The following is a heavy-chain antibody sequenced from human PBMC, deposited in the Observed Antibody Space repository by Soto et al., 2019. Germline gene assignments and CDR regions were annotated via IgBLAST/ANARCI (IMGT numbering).Heavy chain of an antibody. Sequence: PGESLKISCKGSGYSFTSYWIGWVRQMPGKGLEWMGIIYPGDSDTRYSPSFQGQVTISADKSISTAYLQWSSLKASDTAMYYCARVPVEIATIKNSSYYGMHVWGQGTTVTVSS. CDR2: IYPGDSDT. V-gene: IGHV5-51*01. CDR1: GYSFTSYW. CDR3: ARVPVEIATIKNSSYYGMHV. D-gene: IGHD2-21*01. J-gene: IGHJ6*01.